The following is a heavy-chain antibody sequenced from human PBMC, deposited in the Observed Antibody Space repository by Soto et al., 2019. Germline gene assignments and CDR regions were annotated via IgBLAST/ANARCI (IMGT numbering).Heavy chain of an antibody. J-gene: IGHJ3*02. V-gene: IGHV1-69*06. CDR3: ESNRGELVPASRFEAFDI. CDR2: IIPIFGTP. CDR1: GGTFSSYA. D-gene: IGHD2-2*01. Sequence: GASLKVSCKTSGGTFSSYAIRWVRQAPGQGLEWMGGIIPIFGTPNYAQKFQGRVTITADKSTSTAYMELRRLRYEDRAVDYCESNRGELVPASRFEAFDILVQGTLVTVSS.